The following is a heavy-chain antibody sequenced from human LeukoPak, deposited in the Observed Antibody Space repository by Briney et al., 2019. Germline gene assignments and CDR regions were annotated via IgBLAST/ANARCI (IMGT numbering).Heavy chain of an antibody. J-gene: IGHJ4*02. D-gene: IGHD4-17*01. V-gene: IGHV1-46*01. Sequence: ASVKVSCKTSGYTFTSYYTHWVRQAPGQGLEWMGIINPSGGSTSYAQKFQGRVTMTRDTSTSTVYMYLSSLRSEDTAVYYCARDSLYGVVDYWGQGTLVTVSS. CDR1: GYTFTSYY. CDR2: INPSGGST. CDR3: ARDSLYGVVDY.